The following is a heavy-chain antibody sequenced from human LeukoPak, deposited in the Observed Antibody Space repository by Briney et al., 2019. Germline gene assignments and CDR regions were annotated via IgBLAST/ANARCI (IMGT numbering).Heavy chain of an antibody. V-gene: IGHV3-23*01. J-gene: IGHJ4*02. CDR2: ISGSGGST. D-gene: IGHD3-22*01. CDR3: AKEKYYYDSSGPFDY. Sequence: GGSLRLSCAASGFTFSSYARSWVRQAPGKGLEWVSAISGSGGSTYYADSVKGRFTISRDNSKNTLYLQMNSLRAEDTAVYYCAKEKYYYDSSGPFDYWAREPWSPSPQ. CDR1: GFTFSSYA.